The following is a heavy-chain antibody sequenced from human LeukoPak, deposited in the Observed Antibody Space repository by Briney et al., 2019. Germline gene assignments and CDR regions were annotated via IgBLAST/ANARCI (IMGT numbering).Heavy chain of an antibody. CDR1: GFTFTNAW. Sequence: GGSLRLSCAASGFTFTNAWMSWVRQAPGEGLEWVGRIKSKGDGETTDYAAPVKGRFTMSRDESKATLYLQIHSLKAEDSAVYYCTTDLGITMIRGVIVYWGQGALVTVSS. CDR2: IKSKGDGETT. CDR3: TTDLGITMIRGVIVY. J-gene: IGHJ4*02. D-gene: IGHD3-10*01. V-gene: IGHV3-15*01.